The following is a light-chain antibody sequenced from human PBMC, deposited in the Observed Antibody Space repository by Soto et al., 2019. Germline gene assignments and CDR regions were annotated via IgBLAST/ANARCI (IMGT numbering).Light chain of an antibody. CDR3: QQYGSSGT. Sequence: DIVLTQSPGTLSLSPGERATLSCRASQSVSNNYLAWYQQKPGQAPGLLLYGASNRATGIPDRFSGSGSGPDFTLTISILEPEDFAVYYCQQYGSSGTFGQGAKVEIK. J-gene: IGKJ1*01. CDR2: GAS. CDR1: QSVSNNY. V-gene: IGKV3-20*01.